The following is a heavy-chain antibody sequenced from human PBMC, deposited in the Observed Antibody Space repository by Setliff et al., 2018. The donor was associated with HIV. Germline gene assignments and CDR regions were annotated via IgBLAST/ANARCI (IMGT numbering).Heavy chain of an antibody. V-gene: IGHV4-31*03. J-gene: IGHJ6*03. CDR1: GGSISRGGYY. D-gene: IGHD3-16*01. Sequence: SETLSLTCRVSGGSISRGGYYWTWVRHHPGKALEWIGYIYSSGTTYYNPSLKGRILMSVDVPRNEFSLTLRSVIAADTAIYYCVRETLYSYVDVWGKGTTVTVS. CDR3: VRETLYSYVDV. CDR2: IYSSGTT.